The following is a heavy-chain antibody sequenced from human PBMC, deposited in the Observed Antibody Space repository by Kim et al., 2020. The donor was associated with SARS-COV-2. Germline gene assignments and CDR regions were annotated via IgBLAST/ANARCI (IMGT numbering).Heavy chain of an antibody. CDR1: GFSLSTSGVG. CDR2: IYWNDDK. V-gene: IGHV2-5*01. Sequence: SGPTLVKPTQTLTLTCTFSGFSLSTSGVGVGWIRQPPGKALEWLALIYWNDDKRYSPSLKSRLTITKDTSKNQVVLTMTNMDPVDTATYYCAHNTWGPGYYYYYMDVWGKGTTVTVSS. J-gene: IGHJ6*03. CDR3: AHNTWGPGYYYYYMDV. D-gene: IGHD3-16*01.